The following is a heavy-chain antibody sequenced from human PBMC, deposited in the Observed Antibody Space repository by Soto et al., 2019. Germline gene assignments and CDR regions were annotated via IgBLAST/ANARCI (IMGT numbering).Heavy chain of an antibody. CDR1: GFTFSSYG. CDR2: ISFDGSNK. J-gene: IGHJ3*02. Sequence: QVQLVESGGGVVQPGRSLRLSCAASGFTFSSYGMHWVRQAPGKGLEWVAVISFDGSNKYYADSVKGRFTISRDNSKNTLYLQMNSLRAEDTAIYYCAKGGSSSDAFEIWGQGTMVIVSS. D-gene: IGHD6-6*01. V-gene: IGHV3-30*18. CDR3: AKGGSSSDAFEI.